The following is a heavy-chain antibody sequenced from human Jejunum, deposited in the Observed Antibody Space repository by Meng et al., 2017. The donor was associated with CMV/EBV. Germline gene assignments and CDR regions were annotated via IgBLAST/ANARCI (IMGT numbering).Heavy chain of an antibody. CDR1: YS. Sequence: YSMNWVRQAPGKGLELVSYISSSSSYKYYADSVKGRFTISRDNAKTSLYLQMNSLRAEDTAVYYCARDLWDDFWSGYSKDYYQYGMDVWGQGTMVTVSS. CDR2: ISSSSSYK. V-gene: IGHV3-21*01. D-gene: IGHD3-3*01. CDR3: ARDLWDDFWSGYSKDYYQYGMDV. J-gene: IGHJ6*02.